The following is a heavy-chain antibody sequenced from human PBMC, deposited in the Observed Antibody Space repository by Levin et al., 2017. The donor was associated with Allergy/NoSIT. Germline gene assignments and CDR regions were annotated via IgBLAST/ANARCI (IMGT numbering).Heavy chain of an antibody. D-gene: IGHD2-15*01. Sequence: PGGSLRLSCAASGFTFSSYAMHWVRQAPGKGLEWVAVISYDGSNKYYADSVKGRFTISRDNSKNTLYLQMNSLRAEDTAVYYCARDRYPSGGSLFDYWGQGTLVTVSS. CDR2: ISYDGSNK. CDR3: ARDRYPSGGSLFDY. J-gene: IGHJ4*02. CDR1: GFTFSSYA. V-gene: IGHV3-30-3*01.